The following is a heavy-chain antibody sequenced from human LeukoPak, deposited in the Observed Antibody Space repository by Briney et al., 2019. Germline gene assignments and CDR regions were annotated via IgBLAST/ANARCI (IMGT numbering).Heavy chain of an antibody. CDR3: ARARSSYGYGDAFDI. V-gene: IGHV4-34*01. CDR2: INHSGST. Sequence: SETLSLTCAVYGGSFSGYYWSWIRQPPGKGLEWIGEINHSGSTNYNPSPKSRVTISVDTSKNQFSLKLSSVTAADTAVYYCARARSSYGYGDAFDIWGQGTMVTVSS. CDR1: GGSFSGYY. D-gene: IGHD5-18*01. J-gene: IGHJ3*02.